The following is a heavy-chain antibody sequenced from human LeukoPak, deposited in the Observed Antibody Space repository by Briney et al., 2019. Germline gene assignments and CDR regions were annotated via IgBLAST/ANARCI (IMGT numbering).Heavy chain of an antibody. CDR1: RGSISTSSYY. CDR3: ARHETVDFDY. V-gene: IGHV4-39*01. CDR2: IYYSGRT. Sequence: SHTLSLTRTVSRGSISTSSYYWGWIRHPPQKGLEWSGGIYYSGRTYSNPSPKSRVTISVDTSKNPLSLKLSSVSPAGTAVYYCARHETVDFDYWGQGTLVTVS. J-gene: IGHJ4*02. D-gene: IGHD2-21*02.